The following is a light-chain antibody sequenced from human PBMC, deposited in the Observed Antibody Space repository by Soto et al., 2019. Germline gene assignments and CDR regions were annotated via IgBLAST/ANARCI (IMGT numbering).Light chain of an antibody. V-gene: IGKV4-1*01. CDR1: KSVLSSSNNKNH. J-gene: IGKJ4*01. CDR2: WAS. CDR3: QQYYTTPLT. Sequence: LLMTQSPDCLDVYQCERATISCKSRKSVLSSSNNKNHLAWYQQKPGQPPRLLIYWASTRKSGVPDRFSGSGSGTVFTLTISSLQAEDVAVYYCQQYYTTPLTFGGGTKVAIK.